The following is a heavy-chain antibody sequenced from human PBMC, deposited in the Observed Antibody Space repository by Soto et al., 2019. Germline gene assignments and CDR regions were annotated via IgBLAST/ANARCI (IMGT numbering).Heavy chain of an antibody. CDR3: ARSFGVAAAGPLDY. D-gene: IGHD6-13*01. V-gene: IGHV4-31*03. J-gene: IGHJ4*02. CDR1: GGSISSGGYY. CDR2: IYYSGST. Sequence: SETLSLTCTVSGGSISSGGYYWSWIRQHPGKGLEWIGYIYYSGSTYYNPSLKSRVTISVDTSKNQFSLKLSSVTAADTAVYYWARSFGVAAAGPLDYWGQETLVTVSS.